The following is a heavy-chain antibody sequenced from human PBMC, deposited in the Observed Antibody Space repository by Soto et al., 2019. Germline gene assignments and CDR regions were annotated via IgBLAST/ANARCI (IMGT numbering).Heavy chain of an antibody. Sequence: ASVKVSCKASGYTFSGYSITWVRQAPGQGLEWMGRISGYNGNTNYARTLRGRLTLTTDTSTSTAYMGLRSLTSDDTAVYYCARDVFCGGAPACPDMDVWGKGTTGTVAS. CDR1: GYTFSGYS. J-gene: IGHJ6*04. D-gene: IGHD2-21*01. CDR3: ARDVFCGGAPACPDMDV. CDR2: ISGYNGNT. V-gene: IGHV1-18*04.